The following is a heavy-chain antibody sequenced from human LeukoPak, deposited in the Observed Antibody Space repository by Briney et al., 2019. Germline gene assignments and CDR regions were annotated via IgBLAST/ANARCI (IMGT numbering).Heavy chain of an antibody. CDR1: GGTFSSYT. CDR2: IIPILGIA. J-gene: IGHJ4*02. V-gene: IGHV1-69*04. CDR3: ARDRLTYYYGSGSDY. Sequence: VASVKVSYKASGGTFSSYTISWVRQAPGQGLEWMGRIIPILGIANYAQKFQGRVTITADKSTSTAYMELSSLRSEDTAVYYCARDRLTYYYGSGSDYWGQGTLVTVSS. D-gene: IGHD3-10*01.